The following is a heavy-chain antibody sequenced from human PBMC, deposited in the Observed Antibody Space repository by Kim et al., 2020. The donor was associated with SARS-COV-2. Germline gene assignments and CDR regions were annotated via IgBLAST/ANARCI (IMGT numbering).Heavy chain of an antibody. D-gene: IGHD2-2*01. CDR2: ISGSGDNT. Sequence: GGSLRLSCAASGFTFSSYAMSWVRQAPGKGLEWVSVISGSGDNTCYADSVKGRFTISRDNSKNTLYLQMNSLRAEDTAVYYCAKSTFDNVVVPAAPDLDYWGQGTLVTVSS. CDR3: AKSTFDNVVVPAAPDLDY. V-gene: IGHV3-23*01. J-gene: IGHJ4*02. CDR1: GFTFSSYA.